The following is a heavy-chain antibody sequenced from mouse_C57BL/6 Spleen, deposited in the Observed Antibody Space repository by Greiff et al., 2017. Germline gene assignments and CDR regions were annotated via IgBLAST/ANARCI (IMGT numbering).Heavy chain of an antibody. J-gene: IGHJ2*01. CDR3: ARSIYYYGRGDYFDY. V-gene: IGHV1-18*01. CDR1: GYTFTDYN. D-gene: IGHD1-1*01. Sequence: EVQLQESGPELVKPGASVKIPCKASGYTFTDYNMDWVKQSHGKSLEWIGDINPNNGGTIYNQKFKGKATLTVDKSSSTAYMELRSLTSEDTAVYYCARSIYYYGRGDYFDYWGQGTTLTVSS. CDR2: INPNNGGT.